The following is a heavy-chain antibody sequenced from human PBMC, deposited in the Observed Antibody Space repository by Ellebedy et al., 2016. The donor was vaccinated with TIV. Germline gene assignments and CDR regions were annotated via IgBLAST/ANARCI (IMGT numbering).Heavy chain of an antibody. CDR3: ARDLGYGPAEAAFDI. V-gene: IGHV3-23*01. D-gene: IGHD2-15*01. J-gene: IGHJ3*02. Sequence: GGSLRLXCAASGFMFTTYAMSWVRQAPGKGLEWVSTIGGSGGSTYYADSVKGRFTISRDNSKNTLYLQMNSLRAEDTAVYYCARDLGYGPAEAAFDIWGQGTMVTVSS. CDR1: GFMFTTYA. CDR2: IGGSGGST.